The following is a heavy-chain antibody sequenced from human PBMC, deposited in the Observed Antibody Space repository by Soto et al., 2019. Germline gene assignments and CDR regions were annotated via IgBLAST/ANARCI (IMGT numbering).Heavy chain of an antibody. V-gene: IGHV5-10-1*01. Sequence: PGESLKISCKGSGYSFTSYWISWVRQMPGKGLEWMGRIDPSDSYTNYSPSFQGHVTISADKSISTAYLQWSSLKASDTAMYYCAGTSAAGKYYYGMDVWGQGTTVTVSS. D-gene: IGHD6-13*01. CDR3: AGTSAAGKYYYGMDV. J-gene: IGHJ6*02. CDR2: IDPSDSYT. CDR1: GYSFTSYW.